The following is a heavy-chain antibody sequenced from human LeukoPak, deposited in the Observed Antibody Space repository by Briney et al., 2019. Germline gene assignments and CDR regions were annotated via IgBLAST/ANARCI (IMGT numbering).Heavy chain of an antibody. D-gene: IGHD6-6*01. CDR1: GYTFTGYY. CDR3: ARPISSIAARPDAALDI. J-gene: IGHJ3*02. Sequence: ASVKVSCKASGYTFTGYYMHWVRQAPGQGLEWMGWINPNSGGTNYAQKFQGRVTMTRDTSISTAYMELSRLRSDDTAVYYCARPISSIAARPDAALDIWGQGTMVTVSS. CDR2: INPNSGGT. V-gene: IGHV1-2*02.